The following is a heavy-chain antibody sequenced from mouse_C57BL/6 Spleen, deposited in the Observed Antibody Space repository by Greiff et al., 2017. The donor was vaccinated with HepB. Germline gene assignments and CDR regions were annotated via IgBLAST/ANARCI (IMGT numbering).Heavy chain of an antibody. CDR1: GYTFTSYW. CDR2: IHPNSGST. J-gene: IGHJ2*01. CDR3: ARDSSYGYFDY. D-gene: IGHD1-1*01. Sequence: QVHVKQPGAELVKPGASVKLSCKASGYTFTSYWMHWVKQRPGQGLEWIGMIHPNSGSTNYNEKFKSKATLTVDKSSSTAYMQLSSLTSEDSAVYYCARDSSYGYFDYWGQGTTLTVSS. V-gene: IGHV1-64*01.